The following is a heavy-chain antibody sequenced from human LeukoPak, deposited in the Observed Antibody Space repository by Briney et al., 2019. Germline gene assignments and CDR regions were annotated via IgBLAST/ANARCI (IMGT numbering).Heavy chain of an antibody. CDR2: IYPGDSDT. Sequence: ESLQISCKGSGSSFTSYWIGWVRQMPGKGLEWMGMIYPGDSDTRYSPSFQGQVTISVDKSISTAYLQWSSLKASDIAMYYCARHSGVRNYYYGMDVWGQGTTVTVSS. J-gene: IGHJ6*02. CDR1: GSSFTSYW. V-gene: IGHV5-51*01. D-gene: IGHD3-10*01. CDR3: ARHSGVRNYYYGMDV.